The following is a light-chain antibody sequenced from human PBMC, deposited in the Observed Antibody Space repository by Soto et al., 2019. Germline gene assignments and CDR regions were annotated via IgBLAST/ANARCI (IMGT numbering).Light chain of an antibody. Sequence: IVITHSPRSLSVTPGEAASISCMSSARLLHKNGYNYVDWYMQKPGQSPQLLIYLGSNRASGVPDRFSGSGSDTYFTLEISRVEDDDVGVYYCMQPLENFRTFGQGTKV. J-gene: IGKJ1*01. CDR1: ARLLHKNGYNY. V-gene: IGKV2-28*01. CDR3: MQPLENFRT. CDR2: LGS.